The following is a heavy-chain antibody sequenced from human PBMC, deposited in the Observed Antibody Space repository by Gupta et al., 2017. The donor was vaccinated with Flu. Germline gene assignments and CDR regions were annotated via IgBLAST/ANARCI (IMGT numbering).Heavy chain of an antibody. CDR2: IIPMFNTI. Sequence: PVSSVKVSCQASGGPFSTYAVTWVRQAPGQGLEWMGGIIPMFNTINYAQKFQGRLTITAVESTSAAYMELRSLRSDDTAMYYCAWNALSATTFELDYWGQGTLVTVSS. J-gene: IGHJ4*02. D-gene: IGHD1-26*01. CDR3: AWNALSATTFELDY. CDR1: GGPFSTYA. V-gene: IGHV1-69*01.